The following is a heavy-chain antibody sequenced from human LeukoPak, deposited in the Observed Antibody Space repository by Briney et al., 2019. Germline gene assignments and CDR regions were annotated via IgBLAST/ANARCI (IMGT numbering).Heavy chain of an antibody. CDR3: ARDIVEPPGSGRYFDN. CDR2: IRYDGSDK. V-gene: IGHV3-30*02. J-gene: IGHJ4*02. D-gene: IGHD1-14*01. CDR1: GFSFSSYG. Sequence: GGSLRLSCVASGFSFSSYGMHWVRQAPGKGLEWVTFIRYDGSDKFYADSVKGRFTTSRDNSRSTLYLQMNSLRPEDTAVYYCARDIVEPPGSGRYFDNWGQGTLITVSS.